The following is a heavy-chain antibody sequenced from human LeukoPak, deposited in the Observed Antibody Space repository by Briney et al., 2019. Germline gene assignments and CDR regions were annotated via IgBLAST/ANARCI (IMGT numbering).Heavy chain of an antibody. J-gene: IGHJ3*02. CDR2: FYFQHRET. CDR1: GYTLNELA. D-gene: IGHD3-3*01. Sequence: ASVKVSCKLSGYTLNELAIHWVRQAPGKGLEWMGGFYFQHRETIYAQKFQGRVTVTEDTSTDTSFMDLNSLRSDDTAVYYCATSSYLDSSYYPLSGAFDIWGQGTVVAVSS. V-gene: IGHV1-24*01. CDR3: ATSSYLDSSYYPLSGAFDI.